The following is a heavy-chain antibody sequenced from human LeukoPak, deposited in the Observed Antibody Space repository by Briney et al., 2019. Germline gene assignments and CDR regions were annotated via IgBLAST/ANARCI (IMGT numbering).Heavy chain of an antibody. CDR3: ARDPRGYNYGYVGFYC. CDR2: INPNTGGT. V-gene: IGHV1-2*02. Sequence: GASVKVSCTASGYTFTHNYMHWVRQAPGQGVEWMGWINPNTGGTNYAQKFQGRVTMTRDTSISTAYMELTRLRSDDTAVYYCARDPRGYNYGYVGFYCWGQGTLVTVSS. CDR1: GYTFTHNY. D-gene: IGHD5-18*01. J-gene: IGHJ4*02.